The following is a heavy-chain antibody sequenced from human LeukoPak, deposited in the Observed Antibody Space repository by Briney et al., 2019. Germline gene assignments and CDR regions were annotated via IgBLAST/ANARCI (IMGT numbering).Heavy chain of an antibody. CDR2: ISYAGTNE. CDR3: ARGSESYYYMDV. V-gene: IGHV3-30*04. D-gene: IGHD1-14*01. Sequence: GGSLRLSCAASGFTFSTNLIHWVRQAPGEGLEWEALISYAGTNEYYADSVEGRFTISRDNYKNTLYLQMSSLRAEDTAVYYCARGSESYYYMDVWGERTTVTVSS. J-gene: IGHJ6*03. CDR1: GFTFSTNL.